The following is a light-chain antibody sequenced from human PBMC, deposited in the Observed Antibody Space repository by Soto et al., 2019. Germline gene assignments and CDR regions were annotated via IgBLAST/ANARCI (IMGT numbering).Light chain of an antibody. CDR1: QSIINNS. CDR2: GAS. CDR3: QQYGTSPLMYT. J-gene: IGKJ2*01. V-gene: IGKV3-20*01. Sequence: ESVLTQSPGSLSLSPGEKATLSCRASQSIINNSLAWYQQKPGQAPRLLIYGASIRATGVPDRFSGSGSGTDFTLTITRLEAEDFAVYYCQQYGTSPLMYTFGQGTKLGVK.